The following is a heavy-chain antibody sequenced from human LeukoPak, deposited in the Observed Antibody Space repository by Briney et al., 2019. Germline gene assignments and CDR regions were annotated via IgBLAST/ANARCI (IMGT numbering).Heavy chain of an antibody. Sequence: GGSLRLSCAASGFTFSSYAMHWVRQAPGKGLEWVAVISYDGSNKYYADSVKGRFTISRDNSKNTLYLQMNSLRAEDTAVYYCAKDLFWSGPGWFDPWGQGTLVTVSS. J-gene: IGHJ5*02. CDR3: AKDLFWSGPGWFDP. V-gene: IGHV3-30-3*01. D-gene: IGHD3-3*01. CDR1: GFTFSSYA. CDR2: ISYDGSNK.